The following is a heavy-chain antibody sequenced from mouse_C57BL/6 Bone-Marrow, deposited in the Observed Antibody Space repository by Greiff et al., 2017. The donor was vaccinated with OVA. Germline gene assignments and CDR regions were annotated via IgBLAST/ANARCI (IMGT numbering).Heavy chain of an antibody. CDR1: GFSFNTYA. V-gene: IGHV10-1*01. Sequence: EVQVVESGGGLVQPKGSLKLSCAASGFSFNTYAMNWVRQAPGKGLEWVARIRSKSNNYATYYADSVKDRFTISRDDSESMLYLQMNNLKTEDTAMDYCVRHEKRDYYYGSSYWGQGTLVTVSA. D-gene: IGHD1-1*01. CDR3: VRHEKRDYYYGSSY. J-gene: IGHJ3*01. CDR2: IRSKSNNYAT.